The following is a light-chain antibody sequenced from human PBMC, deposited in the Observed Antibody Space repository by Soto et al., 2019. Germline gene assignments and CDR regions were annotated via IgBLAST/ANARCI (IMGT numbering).Light chain of an antibody. CDR2: AAS. CDR1: QIISNY. CDR3: QQSYSTPRT. V-gene: IGKV1-39*01. Sequence: IQMTRSPSSLSASVGDTVTITCRASQIISNYLNWYQQKPGKVPNLLIYAASSLQSGVPSRFSGSASGTDFTLTISSLQPEDFATYYCQQSYSTPRTFGQGTKVEIK. J-gene: IGKJ1*01.